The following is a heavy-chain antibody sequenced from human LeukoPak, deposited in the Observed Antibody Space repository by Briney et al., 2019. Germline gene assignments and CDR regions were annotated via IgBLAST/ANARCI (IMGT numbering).Heavy chain of an antibody. J-gene: IGHJ4*02. Sequence: GVSLTLSCAASGFTVSSNYMSWVRQAPGKGLEWVSVIYSGGSTYYADSVKGRFTISRDNSKNTLYLQMNSLRAEDTAVYYCARSFWSGYYDYFDYWGQGTLVTVSS. CDR1: GFTVSSNY. V-gene: IGHV3-66*01. CDR3: ARSFWSGYYDYFDY. D-gene: IGHD3-3*01. CDR2: IYSGGST.